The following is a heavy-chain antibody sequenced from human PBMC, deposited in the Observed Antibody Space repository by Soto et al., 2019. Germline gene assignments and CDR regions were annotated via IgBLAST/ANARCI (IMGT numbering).Heavy chain of an antibody. CDR2: IYYGGSA. Sequence: QVQLRESGPGLVKPSETLSLTCTVSGGSISTYYWSWIRQPPGKGLEWIGYIYYGGSADYNPSLKSRVTLSVDTSKKQLSLKLSSVTAADTAVYYCARGGHCANGVCSALDYWGQGTLVTVSS. D-gene: IGHD2-8*01. J-gene: IGHJ4*02. V-gene: IGHV4-59*08. CDR1: GGSISTYY. CDR3: ARGGHCANGVCSALDY.